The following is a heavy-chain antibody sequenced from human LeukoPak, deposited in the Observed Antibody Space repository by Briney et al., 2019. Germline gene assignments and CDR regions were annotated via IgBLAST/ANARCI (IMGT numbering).Heavy chain of an antibody. V-gene: IGHV1-69*04. Sequence: SVKVSCKASGGTFSSYAISWVRQAPGQGLEWMGRIIPILGIANYAQKFQGRVMITADKSTSTAYMELSSLRSEDTAVYYCARGKQSNYYYYYGMDVWGQGTTVTVSS. CDR2: IIPILGIA. J-gene: IGHJ6*02. D-gene: IGHD1/OR15-1a*01. CDR1: GGTFSSYA. CDR3: ARGKQSNYYYYYGMDV.